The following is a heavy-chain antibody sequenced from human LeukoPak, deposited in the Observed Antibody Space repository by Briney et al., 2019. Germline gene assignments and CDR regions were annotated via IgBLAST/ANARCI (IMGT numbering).Heavy chain of an antibody. Sequence: SVKVSCKASGGTFSSYAISWVRQAPGQGLEWMGRIIPIFGTANYAQKFQGRVTMTRNTSISTAYMELSSLRSEDTAVYYCARESARTYYDFWSGYPNWFDPWGQGTLVTVSS. CDR3: ARESARTYYDFWSGYPNWFDP. J-gene: IGHJ5*02. CDR2: IIPIFGTA. V-gene: IGHV1-69*05. CDR1: GGTFSSYA. D-gene: IGHD3-3*01.